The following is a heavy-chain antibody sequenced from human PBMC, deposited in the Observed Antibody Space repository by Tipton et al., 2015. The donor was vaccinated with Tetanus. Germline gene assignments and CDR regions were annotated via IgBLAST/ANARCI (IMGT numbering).Heavy chain of an antibody. V-gene: IGHV4-61*08. J-gene: IGHJ4*02. CDR3: ARGTGDY. CDR1: GGSITSGAYL. D-gene: IGHD1-14*01. CDR2: IYYSGST. Sequence: TLSLTCAASGGSITSGAYLWGWIRQPPGKGLEWIGYIYYSGSTNYNPSLKSRVTISVDTSKNQFSLKLSSVTAADTAVYYCARGTGDYWGQGTLVTVSS.